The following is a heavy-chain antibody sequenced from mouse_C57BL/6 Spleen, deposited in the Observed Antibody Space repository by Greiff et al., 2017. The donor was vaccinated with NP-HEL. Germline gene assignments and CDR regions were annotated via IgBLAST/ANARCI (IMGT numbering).Heavy chain of an antibody. J-gene: IGHJ4*01. Sequence: VQLQQSGAELVKPGASVKISCKASGYAFSSYWMNWVKQRPGKGLEWIGQIYPGDGDTNYNGKFKGKATLTADKSSSTAYMQLSSLTSEDSAVYFCARSLITKVVAPYAYYAMEDRGKGASVT. CDR1: GYAFSSYW. CDR3: ARSLITKVVAPYAYYAMED. V-gene: IGHV1-80*01. D-gene: IGHD1-1*01. CDR2: IYPGDGDT.